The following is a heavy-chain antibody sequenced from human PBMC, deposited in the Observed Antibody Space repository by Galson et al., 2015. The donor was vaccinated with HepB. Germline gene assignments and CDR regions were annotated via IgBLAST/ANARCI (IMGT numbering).Heavy chain of an antibody. CDR1: GFTFSTYW. D-gene: IGHD2-21*02. V-gene: IGHV3-30*03. CDR2: ISHDGINK. CDR3: ARDRHVVATTAPGH. J-gene: IGHJ4*02. Sequence: SLRLSCAASGFTFSTYWMHWVRQAPGRGLECVAIISHDGINKYYAASVKGRFTISRDKSNNTVYLQMNSLRSEDTGVYYCARDRHVVATTAPGHWGLGTLVIVSS.